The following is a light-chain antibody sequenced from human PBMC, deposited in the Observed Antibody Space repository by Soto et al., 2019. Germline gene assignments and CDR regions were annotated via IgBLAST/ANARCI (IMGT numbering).Light chain of an antibody. CDR2: EVT. V-gene: IGLV2-11*01. CDR3: GSYAGSYDWV. Sequence: QSALTQPRSVSGSPGQTVTISCTGTSSDVGGYNYVSWYQQHPGKAPKVLIYEVTKRPSGVPDRFSGSKSGNTASLTISGLQAEDEADYYCGSYAGSYDWVFGGGTKLTVL. CDR1: SSDVGGYNY. J-gene: IGLJ3*02.